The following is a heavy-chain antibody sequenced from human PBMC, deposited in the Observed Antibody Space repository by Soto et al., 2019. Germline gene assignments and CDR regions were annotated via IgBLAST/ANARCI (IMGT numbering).Heavy chain of an antibody. CDR2: IYWDDDK. Sequence: QITLKESGPTLVKPTQTLTLTCTFSGFSLSTSGVGVGWIRQPPGKALEWLALIYWDDDKRYSPSLKSRLTITQYTSKNHVVLTMTNMDPVDTATYYCAHTPYYYDSIGYYYFDYWGQGTLVTVSS. D-gene: IGHD3-22*01. CDR3: AHTPYYYDSIGYYYFDY. CDR1: GFSLSTSGVG. J-gene: IGHJ4*02. V-gene: IGHV2-5*02.